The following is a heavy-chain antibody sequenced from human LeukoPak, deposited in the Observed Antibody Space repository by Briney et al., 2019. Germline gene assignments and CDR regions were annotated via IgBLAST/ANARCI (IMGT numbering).Heavy chain of an antibody. J-gene: IGHJ6*03. V-gene: IGHV3-30*02. CDR3: AKVVVPAARTYYYYYYMDV. Sequence: GGSLRLSCAASGFTFSSYGMHWVRQAPGKGLEWVAFIRYDGSNKYYADSVKGRFTISRDNSKNTLYLQMNSLRAEDTAVYYCAKVVVPAARTYYYYYYMDVWGKGTTVTISS. CDR1: GFTFSSYG. CDR2: IRYDGSNK. D-gene: IGHD2-2*01.